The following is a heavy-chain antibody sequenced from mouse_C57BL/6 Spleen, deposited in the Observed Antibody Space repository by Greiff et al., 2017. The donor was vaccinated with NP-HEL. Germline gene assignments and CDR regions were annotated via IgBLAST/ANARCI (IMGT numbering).Heavy chain of an antibody. V-gene: IGHV1-80*01. J-gene: IGHJ2*01. CDR2: IYPGDGDT. CDR1: GYAFSSYW. D-gene: IGHD2-1*01. CDR3: ARYCNFYYFDY. Sequence: VKLMESGAELVKPGASVKISCKASGYAFSSYWMNWVKQRPGKGLEWIGQIYPGDGDTNYNGKFKGKATLTADKSSSTAYMQLSSLTAEDSAVYFCARYCNFYYFDYWGQGTTLTVSS.